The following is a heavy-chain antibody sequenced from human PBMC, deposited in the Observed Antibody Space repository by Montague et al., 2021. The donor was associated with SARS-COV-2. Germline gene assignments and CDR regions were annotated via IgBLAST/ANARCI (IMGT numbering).Heavy chain of an antibody. CDR3: ERGDRWNWFDP. CDR1: GGSINSSY. D-gene: IGHD5-24*01. J-gene: IGHJ5*02. CDR2: IYYRGST. Sequence: SETLSLTCTVSGGSINSSYWSWIRKPPGQGLEWIGFIYYRGSTNYNPSLETRVTISVDPSKNQFSLKLSSVTAAVTAVYYCERGDRWNWFDPWGQGTLVIVSS. V-gene: IGHV4-59*01.